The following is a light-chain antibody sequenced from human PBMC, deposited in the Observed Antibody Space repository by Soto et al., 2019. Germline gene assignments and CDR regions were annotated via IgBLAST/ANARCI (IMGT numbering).Light chain of an antibody. CDR2: DVN. CDR1: SSDVGGYNY. CDR3: SSYTSSSTNVV. Sequence: QSALTQPASVSGSPGQSITISCTGTSSDVGGYNYVSWYQQHPGKAPKLMIYDVNNRPSGVSNRFSGSKSGNTASLTISGLQAEDEADYYCSSYTSSSTNVVVGGGTKVTFL. J-gene: IGLJ2*01. V-gene: IGLV2-14*01.